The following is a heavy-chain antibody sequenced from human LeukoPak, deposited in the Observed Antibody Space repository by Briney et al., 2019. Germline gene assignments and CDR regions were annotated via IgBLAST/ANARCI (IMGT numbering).Heavy chain of an antibody. V-gene: IGHV3-30*18. CDR2: ISYDGSDK. CDR3: AKEARNYYGPLIV. J-gene: IGHJ6*02. Sequence: GGSLRLSCAASGFTFSSYGMHWVRQAPAKGLEWVAVISYDGSDKYYADSVKGRFTISRDNSKNTLYLQMNSLRAEDTAVYYCAKEARNYYGPLIVWGQGTTVTVSS. CDR1: GFTFSSYG. D-gene: IGHD3-10*01.